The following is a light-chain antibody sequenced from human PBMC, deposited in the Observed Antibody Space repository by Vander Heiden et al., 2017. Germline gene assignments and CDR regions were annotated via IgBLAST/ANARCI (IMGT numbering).Light chain of an antibody. CDR3: VLYMGSGIWV. Sequence: QTVVTQHPSFSLPPGGPVTLTCGLRSGSVSTRYSPRWYQQTPGQAPRRLIYSTNARSSGVPDRFSGSILGNKAALTITGAQADDESDYYCVLYMGSGIWVFGGGTKLTVL. J-gene: IGLJ3*02. V-gene: IGLV8-61*01. CDR1: SGSVSTRYS. CDR2: STN.